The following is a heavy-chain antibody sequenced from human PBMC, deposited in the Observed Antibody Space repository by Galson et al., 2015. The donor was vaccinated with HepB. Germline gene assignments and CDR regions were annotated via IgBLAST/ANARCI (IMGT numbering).Heavy chain of an antibody. V-gene: IGHV1-18*01. CDR1: GYTFTSYG. D-gene: IGHD3-9*01. CDR2: ISAYNGNT. Sequence: SVKVSCKASGYTFTSYGITWVRQAPGQGLEWMGWISAYNGNTNYAQKLQGRVTMTTDTSTRTAYMDLRSLEYDDTAVYYCARGDDILTGYYRGFDYWGQGTLVTVSS. J-gene: IGHJ4*02. CDR3: ARGDDILTGYYRGFDY.